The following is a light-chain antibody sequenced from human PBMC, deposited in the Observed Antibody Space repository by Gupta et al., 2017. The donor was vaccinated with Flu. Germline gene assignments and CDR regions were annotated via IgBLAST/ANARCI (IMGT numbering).Light chain of an antibody. Sequence: QSALTKPASVSGSPGQSINISCTGTNSDIATTDYVSWFHKHPGEAPLFIFYDVTYRPSGPSNRFSAVKSGNTTFLTISDLEADDAAYYYYSSYTASNTWVFGGGTKLTVL. J-gene: IGLJ3*02. V-gene: IGLV2-14*03. CDR3: SSYTASNTWV. CDR2: DVT. CDR1: NSDIATTDY.